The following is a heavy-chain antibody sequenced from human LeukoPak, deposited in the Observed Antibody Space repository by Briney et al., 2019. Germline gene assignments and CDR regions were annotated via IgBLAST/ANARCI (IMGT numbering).Heavy chain of an antibody. CDR1: GFTFSSYW. D-gene: IGHD6-19*01. V-gene: IGHV3-74*01. CDR2: INSDGSTT. J-gene: IGHJ4*02. Sequence: GGSLRLSCAASGFTFSSYWMHWVRQAPGKGLVWVSRINSDGSTTSYADSVMGRFTISRDNAKNTLYLQMNSLRAEDTAVYYCARVIYSGWEGELSDWGQGSLVTVSS. CDR3: ARVIYSGWEGELSD.